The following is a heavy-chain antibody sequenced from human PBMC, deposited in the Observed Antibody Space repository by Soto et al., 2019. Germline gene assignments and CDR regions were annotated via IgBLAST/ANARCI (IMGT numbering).Heavy chain of an antibody. CDR3: VRASMPKAHFDS. V-gene: IGHV4-4*07. Sequence: QMQLQESGPGLVKPSETLSLTCTVSGGAIRGYYWSWIRQSAGMGLEWIGRMHTSGSTNYNPSLKSRVTISVDMSKNQISRKLTSVTAADTALYYCVRASMPKAHFDSWGQGTLVTVSS. D-gene: IGHD2-2*01. CDR2: MHTSGST. CDR1: GGAIRGYY. J-gene: IGHJ4*02.